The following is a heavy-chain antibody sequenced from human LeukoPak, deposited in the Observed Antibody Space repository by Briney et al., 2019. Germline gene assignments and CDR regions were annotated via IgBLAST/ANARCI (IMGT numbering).Heavy chain of an antibody. CDR2: IKQDGSEK. D-gene: IGHD3-3*01. Sequence: GGSLRLSCAASGFTFSSYWMSWVRQAPGKGLEWVANIKQDGSEKYYVDSVEGRFTISRDNAKNSLYLQMNSLRAEDTAVYYCARVDYDFWSGYYTGGNYYYYYGMDVWGQGTTVTVSS. CDR3: ARVDYDFWSGYYTGGNYYYYYGMDV. CDR1: GFTFSSYW. J-gene: IGHJ6*02. V-gene: IGHV3-7*01.